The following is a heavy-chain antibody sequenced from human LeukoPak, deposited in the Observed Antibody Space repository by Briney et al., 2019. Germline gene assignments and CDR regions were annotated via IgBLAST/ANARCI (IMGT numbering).Heavy chain of an antibody. CDR1: GFTFSDYY. CDR3: ARVLRYCSGGNCYSGGLGYMDV. CDR2: ISSSGSTI. Sequence: GGSLRLSCAASGFTFSDYYMSWIRQAPGKGLEWVSYISSSGSTIYYADAVKGRFTISRDNAKNSLFLQRNSLRAADTAVYYCARVLRYCSGGNCYSGGLGYMDVWGKGTTVTISS. D-gene: IGHD2-15*01. J-gene: IGHJ6*03. V-gene: IGHV3-11*01.